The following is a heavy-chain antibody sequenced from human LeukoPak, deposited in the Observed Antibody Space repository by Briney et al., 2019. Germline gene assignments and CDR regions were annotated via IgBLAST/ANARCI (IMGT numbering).Heavy chain of an antibody. Sequence: ASVKVSCKASGYTFSSYAIHWVRQAPGQGLEWVGWINAGKGNTIYSQRFQGRVTITRDTSASTAYMELSSLRSEDTAVYYCARGLGGYTILTVTTKAGQYSPFDPWGQGTLVTVSS. CDR2: INAGKGNT. CDR3: ARGLGGYTILTVTTKAGQYSPFDP. V-gene: IGHV1-3*01. D-gene: IGHD4-17*01. CDR1: GYTFSSYA. J-gene: IGHJ5*02.